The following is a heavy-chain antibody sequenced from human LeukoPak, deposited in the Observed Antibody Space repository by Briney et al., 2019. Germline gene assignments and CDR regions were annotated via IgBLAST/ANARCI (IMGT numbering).Heavy chain of an antibody. J-gene: IGHJ4*02. CDR1: GLTFSRYW. V-gene: IGHV3-7*01. CDR3: SRDCAY. CDR2: IKEDGSAK. Sequence: PGGSLRLSCVASGLTFSRYWMSWVRQAPGKGLEWVANIKEDGSAKYYVDSVKGRFTISRDNAKDSLYLQINNLRAEVTAVYYCSRDCAYWGQGTLVIVSS.